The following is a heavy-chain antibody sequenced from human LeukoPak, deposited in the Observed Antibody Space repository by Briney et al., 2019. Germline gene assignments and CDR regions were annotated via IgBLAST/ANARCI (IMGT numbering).Heavy chain of an antibody. CDR1: GYSISSGHY. CDR3: ARDLAYYASGSYCGWFDP. CDR2: INHSGST. V-gene: IGHV4-38-2*02. D-gene: IGHD3-10*01. J-gene: IGHJ5*02. Sequence: SETLSLTCTVSGYSISSGHYWGWIRQPPGKGLEWIGSINHSGSTSYNPSRKSRCTISVDTSKNQFSLKRNSLTAADTAVYYCARDLAYYASGSYCGWFDPWGQGTLVTVSS.